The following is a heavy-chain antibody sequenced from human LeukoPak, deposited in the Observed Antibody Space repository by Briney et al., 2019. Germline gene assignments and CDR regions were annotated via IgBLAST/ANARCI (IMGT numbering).Heavy chain of an antibody. CDR2: ISSSSSYI. Sequence: PGGSLRLSCAASGFTFSSYSMNWVRQAPGKGLEWVSSISSSSSYIYYADSVKGRFPISRDNAKNSLYLQMNSLRAEDTAVYYCARIEVPAANAFDIWGQGTMVTVSS. CDR3: ARIEVPAANAFDI. CDR1: GFTFSSYS. D-gene: IGHD2-2*01. J-gene: IGHJ3*02. V-gene: IGHV3-21*01.